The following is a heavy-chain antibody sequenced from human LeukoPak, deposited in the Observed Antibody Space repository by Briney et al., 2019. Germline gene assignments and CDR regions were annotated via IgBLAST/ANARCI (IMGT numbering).Heavy chain of an antibody. CDR1: GGTFSSYA. CDR2: IIPIFGTA. Sequence: SVKVSCKASGGTFSSYAISWVRQAPGQGLEWMGGIIPIFGTANYAQKFQGRVTITTDESTSTAYMGLSSLRSEDTAVYYCARDLGYCSSTSCYDAFDIWGQGTMVTVSS. CDR3: ARDLGYCSSTSCYDAFDI. J-gene: IGHJ3*02. D-gene: IGHD2-2*01. V-gene: IGHV1-69*05.